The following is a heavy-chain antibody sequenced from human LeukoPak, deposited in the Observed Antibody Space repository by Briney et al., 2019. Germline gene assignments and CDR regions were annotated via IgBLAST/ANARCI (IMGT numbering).Heavy chain of an antibody. J-gene: IGHJ3*02. D-gene: IGHD1-14*01. V-gene: IGHV3-21*01. CDR1: GFTFSSYS. CDR2: ISSSSSYI. CDR3: ARVLAPRTFDDAFDI. Sequence: GGSLRLSCAASGFTFSSYSMNWVRQAPGKGLEWVSSISSSSSYIYYADSVKGRFTISRDNAKNSLYLQMNSLRAEDTAVYYCARVLAPRTFDDAFDIWGQGTMVTVSS.